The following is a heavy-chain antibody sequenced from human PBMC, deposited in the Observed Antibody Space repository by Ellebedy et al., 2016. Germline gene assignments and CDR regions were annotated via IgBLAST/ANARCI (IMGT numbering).Heavy chain of an antibody. Sequence: SETLSLXXAVSGGSISSSNWWSWVRQPPGKGLEWIGEIYHSGSTNYNPSLKSRVTISVDRSKNQFSLKLNSVTAADTAVYYCARGGCSSTSCYEVWGQGTLATVSS. D-gene: IGHD2-2*01. CDR3: ARGGCSSTSCYEV. J-gene: IGHJ4*02. V-gene: IGHV4-4*02. CDR1: GGSISSSNW. CDR2: IYHSGST.